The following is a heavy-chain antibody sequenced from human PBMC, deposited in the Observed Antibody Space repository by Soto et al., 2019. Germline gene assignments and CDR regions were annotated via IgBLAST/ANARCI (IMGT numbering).Heavy chain of an antibody. V-gene: IGHV3-30-3*01. CDR2: ISYDGSNK. CDR1: GFTFSSYA. J-gene: IGHJ6*02. D-gene: IGHD6-13*01. Sequence: GGSLRLSCAASGFTFSSYAMHWVRQAPGKGLEWVAVISYDGSNKYYADSVKGRFTISRDNSKNTLYLQMNSLRAEDTAVYYCARDRRAAAALLGNYYYYGMDVWGQGTTVTVSS. CDR3: ARDRRAAAALLGNYYYYGMDV.